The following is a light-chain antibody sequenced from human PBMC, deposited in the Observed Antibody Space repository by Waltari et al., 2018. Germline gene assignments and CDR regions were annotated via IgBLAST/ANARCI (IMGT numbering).Light chain of an antibody. CDR2: STS. V-gene: IGLV1-44*01. J-gene: IGLJ1*01. CDR3: ATWDGSLEGYV. CDR1: YSNLGNNP. Sequence: QSVLTQPPSASGTPGQRVTISCSGSYSNLGNNPVNWYQQLPGTAPKLLIHSTSQRPSGVPDRFSGSKSGTSVSLAISGLQSDDEADYYCATWDGSLEGYVFGTGTKVSVL.